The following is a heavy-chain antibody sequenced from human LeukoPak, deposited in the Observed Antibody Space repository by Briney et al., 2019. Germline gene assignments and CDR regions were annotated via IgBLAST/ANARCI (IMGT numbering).Heavy chain of an antibody. CDR3: TTDYDYLWGSYRLRLDY. J-gene: IGHJ4*02. CDR1: GFTFRNYA. D-gene: IGHD3-16*01. Sequence: GGSLRLSCAASGFTFRNYAMSWVRQAPGKGLEWVSVISGGGGGAYYADSLKGRFTISRDNAKNTLYLQMNSLKTEDTAVYFCTTDYDYLWGSYRLRLDYWGQGTLVTVSS. CDR2: ISGGGGGA. V-gene: IGHV3-23*01.